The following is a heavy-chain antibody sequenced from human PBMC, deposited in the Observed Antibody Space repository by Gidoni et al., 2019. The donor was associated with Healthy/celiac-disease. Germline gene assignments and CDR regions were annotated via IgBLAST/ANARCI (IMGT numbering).Heavy chain of an antibody. Sequence: QVQLQQWGAGLLKPSETLSLTCAVYGGSFSGSYWSWIRQPPGKGLEWIGEINHSGSTNYNPSLKSRVTISVDTSKNQFSLKLSSVTAADTAVYYCARAVSLSTGLTIFLSYYMDVWGKGTTVTVSS. CDR1: GGSFSGSY. CDR2: INHSGST. V-gene: IGHV4-34*01. D-gene: IGHD3-3*01. J-gene: IGHJ6*03. CDR3: ARAVSLSTGLTIFLSYYMDV.